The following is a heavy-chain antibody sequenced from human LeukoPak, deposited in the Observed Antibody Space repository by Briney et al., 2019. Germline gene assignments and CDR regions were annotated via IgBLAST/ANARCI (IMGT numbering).Heavy chain of an antibody. V-gene: IGHV4-39*02. CDR1: GGSISSNTYY. J-gene: IGHJ4*02. D-gene: IGHD5-24*01. CDR2: INYNGDT. CDR3: AREARRDGYNPRGY. Sequence: PSETLSLTCTVSGGSISSNTYYWGWVRQPPGKGLEWIGSINYNGDTYYNPSLKSRVTISVDTSQNQFSLRLGSVAAAGAAVYYCAREARRDGYNPRGYWGQGTLVTVSS.